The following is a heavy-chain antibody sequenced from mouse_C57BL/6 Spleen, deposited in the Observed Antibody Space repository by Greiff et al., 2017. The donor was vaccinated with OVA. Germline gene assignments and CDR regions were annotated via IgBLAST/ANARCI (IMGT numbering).Heavy chain of an antibody. CDR2: IWWDDAT. D-gene: IGHD1-1*01. CDR3: ARISITTVRGFDY. Sequence: QVTLKESGPGILQPSQTLSLTCSFSGFSLSTFGMGVGWIRQPSGKGLEWLAHIWWDDATYYNPALKSQRTVSKDTYKNQVFLKIANVDTADTATDDCARISITTVRGFDYWGQGTTLTVSS. J-gene: IGHJ2*01. CDR1: GFSLSTFGMG. V-gene: IGHV8-8*01.